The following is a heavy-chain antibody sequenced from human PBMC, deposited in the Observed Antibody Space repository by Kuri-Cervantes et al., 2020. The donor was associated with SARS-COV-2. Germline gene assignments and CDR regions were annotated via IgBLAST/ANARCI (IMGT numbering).Heavy chain of an antibody. CDR3: AKRYFDWPFDL. J-gene: IGHJ2*01. V-gene: IGHV3-74*01. Sequence: GESLKISCAASGFTFSGHRIHWVRQAPGKGLVWVSRINPDGSYTNNAGSVKGRFTLSRDNAKNMLFLQMNSLRAEDTAVYYRAKRYFDWPFDLWGLGTLVTVSS. CDR1: GFTFSGHR. D-gene: IGHD3-9*01. CDR2: INPDGSYT.